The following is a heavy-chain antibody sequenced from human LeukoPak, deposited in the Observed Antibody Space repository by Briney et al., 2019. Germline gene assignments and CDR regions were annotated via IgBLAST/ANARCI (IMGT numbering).Heavy chain of an antibody. CDR3: ARVNYYDSSGYYYVPYYFDY. V-gene: IGHV4-59*01. CDR1: GGSISSYY. D-gene: IGHD3-22*01. J-gene: IGHJ4*02. Sequence: SETLSLTCTVSGGSISSYYWSWIRQPPGKGLEWIGYIYYSGSTNYNPSLKSRVTISVDTSKNQFSLKLSSVTAADTAVYYCARVNYYDSSGYYYVPYYFDYWGQETLVTVSS. CDR2: IYYSGST.